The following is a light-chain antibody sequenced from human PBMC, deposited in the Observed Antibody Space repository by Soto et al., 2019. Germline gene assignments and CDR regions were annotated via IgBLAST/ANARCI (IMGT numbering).Light chain of an antibody. CDR1: SSDVGGYNY. CDR2: DVS. J-gene: IGLJ1*01. CDR3: SSYTSSSTLDV. V-gene: IGLV2-14*01. Sequence: QSALTQPASVSGSPGQSITISCTGTSSDVGGYNYVSWYQQHPGKAPKLMIYDVSNRPSGVSNRFSGSKSGNTASLTISGLQAEDEADDYCSSYTSSSTLDVFGTGTKV.